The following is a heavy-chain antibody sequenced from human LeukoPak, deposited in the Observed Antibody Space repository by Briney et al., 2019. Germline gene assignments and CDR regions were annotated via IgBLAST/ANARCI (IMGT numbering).Heavy chain of an antibody. V-gene: IGHV1-18*01. D-gene: IGHD4-23*01. CDR1: GYTFTSYG. J-gene: IGHJ1*01. CDR2: ISAYNGNT. Sequence: ASVKVSCKASGYTFTSYGISWVRQASGQGLEWMGWISAYNGNTNYAQNLQDRLTMTADTSTDVAYMELRSLKSDDTAIYYCARDHGGNSRYFQHWGQGTPVTVSS. CDR3: ARDHGGNSRYFQH.